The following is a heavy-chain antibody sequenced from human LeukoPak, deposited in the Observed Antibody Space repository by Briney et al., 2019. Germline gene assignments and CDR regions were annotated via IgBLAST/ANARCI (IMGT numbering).Heavy chain of an antibody. D-gene: IGHD2-21*02. J-gene: IGHJ4*02. CDR2: ISSSGSTI. CDR1: GFTFSDYY. CDR3: ERVAYFGGDCYPYYFDY. Sequence: PGGSLRLSRAASGFTFSDYYMSWIRQAPGKGLEWVSYISSSGSTIYYADSVKGRFTISRDNAKNSLYLQMNSLRAEDTAVYYCERVAYFGGDCYPYYFDYWGQGTLVTVSS. V-gene: IGHV3-11*01.